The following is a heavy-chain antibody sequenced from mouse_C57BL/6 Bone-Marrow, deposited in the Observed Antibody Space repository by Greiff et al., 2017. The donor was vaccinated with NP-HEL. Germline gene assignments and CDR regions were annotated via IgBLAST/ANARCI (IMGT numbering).Heavy chain of an antibody. V-gene: IGHV5-6*01. D-gene: IGHD1-1*01. CDR1: RFTFSSYG. CDR3: ARHGATVVADFDY. J-gene: IGHJ2*01. Sequence: EVQGVESGGDLVKPGGSLKLSCAASRFTFSSYGMSWVRQTPDKRLEWVATISSGGSYTYYPDSVKGRFTISRDNAKNTLYLQMSSLKSEDTAMYYCARHGATVVADFDYWGQGTTLTVSS. CDR2: ISSGGSYT.